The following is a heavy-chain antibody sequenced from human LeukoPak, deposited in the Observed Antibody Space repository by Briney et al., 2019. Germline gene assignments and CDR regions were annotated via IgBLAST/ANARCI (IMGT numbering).Heavy chain of an antibody. Sequence: GGSLRLSCAASGFTFSSYAMHWVRQAPGKGLEWVAVISYDGSNKYYADSVKGRFTISRDNSKNTLYLQMNSLRAEDTAVYYCARDPNWNYPLYYFDYWGQGTLVTVSS. V-gene: IGHV3-30-3*01. CDR2: ISYDGSNK. J-gene: IGHJ4*02. CDR3: ARDPNWNYPLYYFDY. CDR1: GFTFSSYA. D-gene: IGHD1-7*01.